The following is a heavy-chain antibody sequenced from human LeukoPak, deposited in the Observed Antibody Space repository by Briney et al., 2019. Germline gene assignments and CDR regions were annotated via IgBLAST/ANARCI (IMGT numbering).Heavy chain of an antibody. D-gene: IGHD3-16*01. Sequence: GGSLRLSCAASGFTFSNYAMSWVRQAPGKGLEWVSAISGSGGSTYYADSVKGRFTISRDNSKNTLYLQMNSLRAEDTAVYYCAKDLSSIMITFGGVNDAFDIWGQGTMVTVSS. V-gene: IGHV3-23*01. CDR2: ISGSGGST. CDR1: GFTFSNYA. CDR3: AKDLSSIMITFGGVNDAFDI. J-gene: IGHJ3*02.